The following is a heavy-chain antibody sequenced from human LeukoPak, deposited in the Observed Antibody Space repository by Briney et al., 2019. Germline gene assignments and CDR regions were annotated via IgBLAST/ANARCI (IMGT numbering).Heavy chain of an antibody. CDR3: AREGIAVAGSKSIDY. Sequence: PSETLSLTCTVSGGSISSYYWSWIRQPAGKGLEWIGRIYTSGSTNYNPSLKSRVTISVDTSKNQFSLKLSSVTAADTAVYYCAREGIAVAGSKSIDYWGQGTLVTVSS. V-gene: IGHV4-4*07. J-gene: IGHJ4*02. CDR1: GGSISSYY. D-gene: IGHD6-19*01. CDR2: IYTSGST.